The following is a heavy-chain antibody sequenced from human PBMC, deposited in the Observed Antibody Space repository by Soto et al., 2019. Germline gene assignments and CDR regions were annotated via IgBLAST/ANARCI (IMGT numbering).Heavy chain of an antibody. CDR2: ILYDGSKK. J-gene: IGHJ4*02. CDR3: VRDLALMADY. CDR1: GFTFSSYA. V-gene: IGHV3-30*03. Sequence: PGGSLRLSCAASGFTFSSYAMSWVRQAPGKGLQWVAQILYDGSKKHYADSVKGRFTITRDNSKNTVYLQMDSLRVDDTAMYYCVRDLALMADYWGQGTRVTVSS. D-gene: IGHD3-16*01.